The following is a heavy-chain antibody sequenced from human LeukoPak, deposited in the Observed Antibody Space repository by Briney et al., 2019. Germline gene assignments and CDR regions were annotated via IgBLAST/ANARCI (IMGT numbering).Heavy chain of an antibody. CDR3: ARETHYCSSTSCPYYYYMDV. CDR2: INPSGGST. Sequence: ASVTVSFKASGYTFTSYYMHWVRQAPGQGLEWMGIINPSGGSTSYAQKFQGRVTMTRDMSTSTVYMELSSLRSEDTAVYYCARETHYCSSTSCPYYYYMDVWGKGTTVTVSS. J-gene: IGHJ6*03. D-gene: IGHD2-2*01. CDR1: GYTFTSYY. V-gene: IGHV1-46*01.